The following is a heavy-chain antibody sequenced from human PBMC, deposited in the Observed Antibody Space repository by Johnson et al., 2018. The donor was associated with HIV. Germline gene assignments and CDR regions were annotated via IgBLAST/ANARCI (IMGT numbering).Heavy chain of an antibody. CDR3: ARGRLLWFRELLPASDAFDI. CDR2: ISYDGSNK. J-gene: IGHJ3*02. CDR1: GFSFSNYA. Sequence: QMQLVESGGGVVQPGRSLRLSCAASGFSFSNYAMHWVRQAPGKGLEWVAVISYDGSNKYYADSVKGRFTISRDNSKNTLYLQMNSLRAGDTAVYYCARGRLLWFRELLPASDAFDIWGQGTMVTVSS. V-gene: IGHV3-30*14. D-gene: IGHD3-10*01.